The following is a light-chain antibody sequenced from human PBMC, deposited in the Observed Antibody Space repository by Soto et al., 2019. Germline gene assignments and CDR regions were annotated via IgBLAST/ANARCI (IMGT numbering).Light chain of an antibody. CDR1: QSVSSN. Sequence: EIVMTQSPATLSVSPGERATLSCRASQSVSSNLAWYQQKPGQAPRLLIYGASTRATGIPARFSGSGSGTEFTLTISSLPSEDFAVYYCQQYNNWPPLFTFGTGTKVDI. CDR2: GAS. V-gene: IGKV3-15*01. J-gene: IGKJ3*01. CDR3: QQYNNWPPLFT.